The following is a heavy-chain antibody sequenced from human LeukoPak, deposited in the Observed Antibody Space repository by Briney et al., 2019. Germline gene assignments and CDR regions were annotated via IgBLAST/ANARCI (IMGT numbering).Heavy chain of an antibody. J-gene: IGHJ4*02. CDR1: GGSISSYY. CDR2: IYYSGST. CDR3: ARVGGYGDYVYY. V-gene: IGHV4-59*01. D-gene: IGHD4-17*01. Sequence: PSETLSLTCTVSGGSISSYYWSWIRQPPGKGLEWIGYIYYSGSTNYNPSLKSRVTISVDTSKNQFSLKLSSVTAADTAVYYCARVGGYGDYVYYWGQGTLVTVPS.